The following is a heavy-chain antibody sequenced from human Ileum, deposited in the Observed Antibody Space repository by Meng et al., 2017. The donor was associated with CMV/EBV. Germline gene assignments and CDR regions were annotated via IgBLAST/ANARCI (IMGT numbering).Heavy chain of an antibody. J-gene: IGHJ2*01. CDR3: ARDRGCSSTSCYVYWYFDL. V-gene: IGHV3-30-3*01. Sequence: GGSLRLSCEASGFTFSSYARHWVRQAPGKGLEWVAVISYDGSNKYYADSVKGRFTISRDNSKNTLYLQMNSLRAEDTAVYYGARDRGCSSTSCYVYWYFDLWGHGTLVTVSS. CDR2: ISYDGSNK. D-gene: IGHD2-2*01. CDR1: GFTFSSYA.